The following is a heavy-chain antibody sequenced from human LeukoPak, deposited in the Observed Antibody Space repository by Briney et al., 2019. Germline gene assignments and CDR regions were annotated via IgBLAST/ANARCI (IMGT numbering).Heavy chain of an antibody. CDR3: ARGRDSSFYPYFDY. D-gene: IGHD3-22*01. V-gene: IGHV3-74*01. Sequence: GASLRLSCAASGFTFSGYYMHWVRQVPGKGLVWVSRINSDWSSTSYADSVKGRFTISRDNAKNTLYLQMNSLRAEDTAVYFCARGRDSSFYPYFDYWGQGTLVTVSS. CDR2: INSDWSST. J-gene: IGHJ4*02. CDR1: GFTFSGYY.